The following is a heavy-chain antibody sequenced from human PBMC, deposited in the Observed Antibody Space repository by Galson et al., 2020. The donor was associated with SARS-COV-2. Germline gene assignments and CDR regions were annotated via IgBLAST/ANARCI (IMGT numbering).Heavy chain of an antibody. CDR1: GGSISSFY. CDR3: ARHRYGYAQFDD. J-gene: IGHJ4*02. Sequence: ETSETLSLTCTVSGGSISSFYWSWIRQPPGKGLEWIAYIYYSGTTNYNPSLKSRVTISLNTSKNQFSLKLSSVTAADTAVYYCARHRYGYAQFDDWGQGTLVTVSS. CDR2: IYYSGTT. D-gene: IGHD5-18*01. V-gene: IGHV4-59*08.